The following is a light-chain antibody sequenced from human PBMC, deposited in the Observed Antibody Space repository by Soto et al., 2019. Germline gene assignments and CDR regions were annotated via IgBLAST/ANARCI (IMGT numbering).Light chain of an antibody. CDR2: AAS. J-gene: IGKJ4*01. CDR1: QSISSY. CDR3: QQSYSTPLT. V-gene: IGKV1-39*01. Sequence: DIQVTQSRFSLSASVGDRVTLTFRASQSISSYLNWYQQRPGKAPRLLIYAASSLQSGVPSRFSGSGSGTDFTLTISSLQPEDFATYYCQQSYSTPLTFGGGTKVDIK.